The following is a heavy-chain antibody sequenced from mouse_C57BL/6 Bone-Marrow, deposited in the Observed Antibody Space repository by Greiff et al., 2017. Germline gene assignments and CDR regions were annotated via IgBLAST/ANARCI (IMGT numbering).Heavy chain of an antibody. D-gene: IGHD1-1*01. CDR1: GYAFSSYW. V-gene: IGHV1-80*01. CDR3: ARGKIYGSSYWYLDV. CDR2: IYPGDGDT. J-gene: IGHJ1*03. Sequence: VHLVESGAELVKPGASVKISCKASGYAFSSYWMNWVKQRPGKGLEWIGQIYPGDGDTNYNGKFKGKATLTADKSSSTAYMQLSSLTSEDSAVYFCARGKIYGSSYWYLDVWGTGTTVTVSS.